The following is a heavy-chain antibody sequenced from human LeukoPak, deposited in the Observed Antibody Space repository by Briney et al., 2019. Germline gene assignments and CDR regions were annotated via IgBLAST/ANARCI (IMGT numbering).Heavy chain of an antibody. CDR1: GLTFSSYA. J-gene: IGHJ4*02. Sequence: GGSLRLSCAASGLTFSSYAMSWVRQAPGKGLEWVSAISGSGGSTYYADSVKGRFTISRDNSKNTLYLQMNSLRAEDTAVYYCAKDRGIAAAGTLDYWGQGTLVTVSS. CDR2: ISGSGGST. CDR3: AKDRGIAAAGTLDY. D-gene: IGHD6-13*01. V-gene: IGHV3-23*01.